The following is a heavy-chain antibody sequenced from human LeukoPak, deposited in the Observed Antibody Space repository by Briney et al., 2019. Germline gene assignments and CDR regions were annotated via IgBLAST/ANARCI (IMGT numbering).Heavy chain of an antibody. J-gene: IGHJ4*02. D-gene: IGHD3-22*01. CDR3: ARVRPLSYYYDSSGYYFFDY. CDR2: IIPIFGTA. Sequence: GASXKVSCKASGGTFSSYAISWVRQAPGQGREWMGGIIPIFGTANYAQKFQGRVTINADESTSTAYMELSSLRSEDTAVYYCARVRPLSYYYDSSGYYFFDYWGQGTLVTVSS. CDR1: GGTFSSYA. V-gene: IGHV1-69*01.